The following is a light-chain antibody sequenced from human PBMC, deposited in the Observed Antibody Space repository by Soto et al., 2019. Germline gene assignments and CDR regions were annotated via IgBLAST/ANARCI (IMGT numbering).Light chain of an antibody. J-gene: IGKJ2*01. V-gene: IGKV3-15*01. CDR2: GAS. Sequence: EIVMTQSPATLSVSPGESATLSCRASQSISSVLDWYQQKPGQPPRLLIYGASIRDTGVPARFTGSGSGSDFTLTISGLQSEDFAVYYCQQAHTWPITFGEGTRLEI. CDR1: QSISSV. CDR3: QQAHTWPIT.